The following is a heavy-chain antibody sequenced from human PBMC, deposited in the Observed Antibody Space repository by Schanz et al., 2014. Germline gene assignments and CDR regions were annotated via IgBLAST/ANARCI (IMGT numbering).Heavy chain of an antibody. CDR1: GFTFSSYA. J-gene: IGHJ4*02. Sequence: EVQLVESGGGLVQPGGSLRLSCAASGFTFSSYAMSWVRQAPGKGLEWVSAISGSGGSTYYADSVKGRFTISRDNSKNTQYLQMSSRRAEDTAVYCCARDGEAAADCDYWGQGTLVTVSS. D-gene: IGHD6-13*01. CDR3: ARDGEAAADCDY. CDR2: ISGSGGST. V-gene: IGHV3-23*04.